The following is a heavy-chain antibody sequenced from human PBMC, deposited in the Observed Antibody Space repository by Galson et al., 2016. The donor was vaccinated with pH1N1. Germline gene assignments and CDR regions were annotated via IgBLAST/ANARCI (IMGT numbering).Heavy chain of an antibody. J-gene: IGHJ4*02. D-gene: IGHD3-3*01. CDR2: IFYSGST. CDR1: GGSFSNQY. Sequence: LSLTCTVSGGSFSNQYWSWIRQPPGKGLEWIGYIFYSGSTNYNPSLKSRVTISVDTSKKHFSLKLSSVTAADTAIYYCARTPSYYDSWRGYGYYFDSWGQGTRVTVSS. V-gene: IGHV4-59*11. CDR3: ARTPSYYDSWRGYGYYFDS.